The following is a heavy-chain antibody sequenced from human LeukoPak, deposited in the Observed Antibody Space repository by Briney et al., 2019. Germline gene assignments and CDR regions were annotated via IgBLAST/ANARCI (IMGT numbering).Heavy chain of an antibody. V-gene: IGHV4-59*01. CDR3: ARDRSTRGYDLLSYYYYGMDV. J-gene: IGHJ6*02. D-gene: IGHD5-12*01. Sequence: SETLSLTWTVSGGSISSYYWSWIRQPPGKGLEWIGYIYYSGSTNYNPSLKSRVTISVDTSKNQFSLKLSSVTAADTAVYYCARDRSTRGYDLLSYYYYGMDVWGQGTTVTVSS. CDR1: GGSISSYY. CDR2: IYYSGST.